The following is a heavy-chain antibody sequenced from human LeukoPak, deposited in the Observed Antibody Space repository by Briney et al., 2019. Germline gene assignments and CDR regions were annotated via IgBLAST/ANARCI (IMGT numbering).Heavy chain of an antibody. Sequence: GESLKISCKGSGYSFTSYWIGWVRQMPGKGLEWMGIIYPGDSDTRYIPSFQGQVTISVDKTVSIAYLQWSSLKASDTAMYYCARLYRSTSGGDYWGQGTLVTVSS. J-gene: IGHJ4*02. CDR1: GYSFTSYW. CDR2: IYPGDSDT. D-gene: IGHD6-13*01. CDR3: ARLYRSTSGGDY. V-gene: IGHV5-51*01.